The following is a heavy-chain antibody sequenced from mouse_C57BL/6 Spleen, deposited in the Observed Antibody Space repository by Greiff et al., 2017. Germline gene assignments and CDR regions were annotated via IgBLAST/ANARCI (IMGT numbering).Heavy chain of an antibody. CDR3: TRYWDYYFDY. CDR2: IDPETGST. V-gene: IGHV1-15*01. J-gene: IGHJ2*01. D-gene: IGHD4-1*01. CDR1: GYTFTDYE. Sequence: VQLLQSGAELVRPGASVTLSCKASGYTFTDYEMHWVKQTPVHGLEWIGAIDPETGSTAYNQKFKGKAILTADKSSSTAYMELRSLTSEDSAVYYCTRYWDYYFDYWGQGTTLTVSS.